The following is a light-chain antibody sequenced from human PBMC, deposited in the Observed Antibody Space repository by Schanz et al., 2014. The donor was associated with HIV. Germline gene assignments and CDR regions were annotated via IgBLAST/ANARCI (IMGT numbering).Light chain of an antibody. Sequence: QSALIQPASVSGAPGQSITISCTGNSSDRGRYNFPPWSQQHPDTAPKLLVYDGFVRPSGVSDRFSGSKSGNTASLTISGLQPEDGADYFCSAYIRGSTLLFGGGTKVTVL. V-gene: IGLV2-14*03. CDR2: DGF. J-gene: IGLJ2*01. CDR3: SAYIRGSTLL. CDR1: SSDRGRYNF.